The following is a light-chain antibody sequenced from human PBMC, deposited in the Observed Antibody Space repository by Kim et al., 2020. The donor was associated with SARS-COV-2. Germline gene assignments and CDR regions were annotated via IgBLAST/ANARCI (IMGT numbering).Light chain of an antibody. J-gene: IGLJ3*02. CDR2: DVS. CDR1: INY. V-gene: IGLV2-14*03. Sequence: VSVSPDHAITISCTGSINYVSWYQQHPGKVPKLIIYDVSNRPSGISPRFSGSKSGNTASLTISGLQAEDAADYYCSSYISSATGVFGGGTQLTVL. CDR3: SSYISSATGV.